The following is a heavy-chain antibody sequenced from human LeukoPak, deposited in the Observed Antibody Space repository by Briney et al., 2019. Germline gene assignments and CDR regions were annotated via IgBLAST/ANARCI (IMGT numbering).Heavy chain of an antibody. D-gene: IGHD2-2*01. CDR1: GFTFSSYG. J-gene: IGHJ4*02. CDR2: IRYDGSSK. CDR3: AKDSLSYAQGGFDY. V-gene: IGHV3-30*02. Sequence: PGGSLRLSCAASGFTFSSYGMHWVRQAPGKWLEWVAIIRYDGSSKYYADSVKGRFTISRDNSKNTLYLKMNSMRAEDTAVYYCAKDSLSYAQGGFDYWGQGTLVTVSS.